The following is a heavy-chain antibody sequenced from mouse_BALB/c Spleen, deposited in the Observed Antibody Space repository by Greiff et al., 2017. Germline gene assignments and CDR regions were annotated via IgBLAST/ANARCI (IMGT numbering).Heavy chain of an antibody. J-gene: IGHJ4*01. CDR1: GYAFTNYL. Sequence: VQLVESGAELVRPGTSVKVSCKASGYAFTNYLIEWVKQRPGQGLEWIGVINPGSGGTNYNEKFKGKATLTADKSSSTAYMQLSSLTSDASAVYFCARRPIYCGNLLYMDYWGQGTSVTVSS. CDR2: INPGSGGT. D-gene: IGHD2-1*01. V-gene: IGHV1-54*01. CDR3: ARRPIYCGNLLYMDY.